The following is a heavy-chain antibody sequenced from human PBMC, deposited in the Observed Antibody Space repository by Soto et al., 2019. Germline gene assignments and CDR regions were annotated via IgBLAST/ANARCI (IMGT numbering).Heavy chain of an antibody. Sequence: EVQLVESGGGLVQPGGSLRLSCAASGFTVSSNSMSWVRQAPGKGLEWVSVIYSGGSTYYADCVKGRFTISRDNSKNKLYLQMNGLRAEETAVYYCGRDFRRGGGSDAFAIWGQGTVVTVSS. CDR2: IYSGGST. CDR3: GRDFRRGGGSDAFAI. J-gene: IGHJ3*02. V-gene: IGHV3-66*01. D-gene: IGHD5-12*01. CDR1: GFTVSSNS.